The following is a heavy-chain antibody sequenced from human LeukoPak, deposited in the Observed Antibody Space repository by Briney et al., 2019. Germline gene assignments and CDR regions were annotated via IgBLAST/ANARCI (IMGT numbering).Heavy chain of an antibody. Sequence: GASVKVSCKASGYTFTSYGISWVRQAPGQGLEWMGWIRAYNGNTNYAQKLQGRVTRTTDTSTSTAYMELRSLRSDDTAGYYCASSPRGIVGAPQLDFDYWGQGTLVTVSS. V-gene: IGHV1-18*01. CDR2: IRAYNGNT. CDR1: GYTFTSYG. CDR3: ASSPRGIVGAPQLDFDY. J-gene: IGHJ4*02. D-gene: IGHD1-26*01.